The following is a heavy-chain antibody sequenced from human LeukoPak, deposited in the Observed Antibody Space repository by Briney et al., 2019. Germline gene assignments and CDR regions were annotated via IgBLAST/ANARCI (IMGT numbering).Heavy chain of an antibody. D-gene: IGHD1/OR15-1a*01. CDR2: VSTTSYYI. CDR3: ARDEQDYYFDY. Sequence: GGSLRLSCAASGFIISTYTMVWVRQAPGKGLEWVSSVSTTSYYIYYADSMKGRFTISRDNAQNTLFLQMNSLRAEDTAVYYCARDEQDYYFDYWGQGTLVTVSS. V-gene: IGHV3-21*06. J-gene: IGHJ4*02. CDR1: GFIISTYT.